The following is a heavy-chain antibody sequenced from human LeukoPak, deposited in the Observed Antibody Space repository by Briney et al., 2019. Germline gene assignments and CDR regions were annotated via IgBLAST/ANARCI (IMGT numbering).Heavy chain of an antibody. D-gene: IGHD5-12*01. V-gene: IGHV3-23*01. CDR2: ISGSGVIT. Sequence: GGSLRLSCTASGFTFSSYSMNWVRQAPGKGLEWVSGISGSGVITYYADSVKGRFTISRDNSKNTLDLQMNSLRAEDTAVYYCAKDDAWVRYQDWGQGTLVTVSS. J-gene: IGHJ4*02. CDR3: AKDDAWVRYQD. CDR1: GFTFSSYS.